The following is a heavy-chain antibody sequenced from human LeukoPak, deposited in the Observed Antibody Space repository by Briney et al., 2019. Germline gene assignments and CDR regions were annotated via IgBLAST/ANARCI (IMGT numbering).Heavy chain of an antibody. D-gene: IGHD5-18*01. CDR1: GFTFSSYW. Sequence: GGSLRLSCAASGFTFSSYWMSWVRQAPGKGLEWVANIKYDVSDIHYVDSVKGRFTISRDNAENSLYLQMNSLRAEDTAVYYCAREATYNYAYALDYWGQGTLVTVSS. J-gene: IGHJ4*02. V-gene: IGHV3-7*01. CDR3: AREATYNYAYALDY. CDR2: IKYDVSDI.